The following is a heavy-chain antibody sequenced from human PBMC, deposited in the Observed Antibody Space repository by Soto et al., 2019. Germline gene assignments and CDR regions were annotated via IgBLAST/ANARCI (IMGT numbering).Heavy chain of an antibody. CDR1: GGSISSGGYY. Sequence: PSETLSLTCTVSGGSISSGGYYWSWIRQHPGRGLEWIGYIYYSGSTYYNPSLKSRVTISVDTSKHQFSLKLSSVTAADTAVYYCARGAGTPGIDYGMDVWGQGTTVTVSS. D-gene: IGHD1-1*01. CDR2: IYYSGST. V-gene: IGHV4-31*03. J-gene: IGHJ6*02. CDR3: ARGAGTPGIDYGMDV.